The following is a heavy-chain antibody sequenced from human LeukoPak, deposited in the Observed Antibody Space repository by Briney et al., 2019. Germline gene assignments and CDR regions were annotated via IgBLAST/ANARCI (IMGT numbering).Heavy chain of an antibody. V-gene: IGHV3-74*01. D-gene: IGHD5-24*01. J-gene: IGHJ4*02. CDR3: AKDDAWLQYGN. Sequence: PGGSLRLSCAGSGFTFSSYWMHWVRQAPGKGLVWVSRISTDASSTTYADSVKGRFTISKDNAMDTLFLQMNSLRADDTAVYYCAKDDAWLQYGNWGRGTLVTVSS. CDR2: ISTDASST. CDR1: GFTFSSYW.